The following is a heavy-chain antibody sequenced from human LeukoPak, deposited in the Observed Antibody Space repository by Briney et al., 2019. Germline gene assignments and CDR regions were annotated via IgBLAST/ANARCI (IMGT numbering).Heavy chain of an antibody. CDR2: ISGSGGST. CDR1: GFTFSSYG. J-gene: IGHJ6*04. CDR3: AELGITMIGGV. D-gene: IGHD3-10*02. V-gene: IGHV3-23*01. Sequence: GGSLRLSCAASGFTFSSYGLSWVRQAPGKGLEWVSAISGSGGSTYYADSVKGRFTISRDNAKNSLYLQMNSLRAEDTAVYYCAELGITMIGGVWGKGTTVTISS.